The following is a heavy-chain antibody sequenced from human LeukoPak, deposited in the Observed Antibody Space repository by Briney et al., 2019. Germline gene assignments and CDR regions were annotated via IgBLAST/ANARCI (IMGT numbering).Heavy chain of an antibody. CDR3: ARPGNPYYYDSSGYVFDY. V-gene: IGHV5-10-1*01. CDR2: IDPSDSYT. J-gene: IGHJ4*02. Sequence: GESLKISCKGSGYSFTSYWISWVRRMPGKGLEWMGRIDPSDSYTNYSPSFQGHVTISADKSISTAYLQWSSLKASDTAMYYCARPGNPYYYDSSGYVFDYWGQGTLVTVSS. D-gene: IGHD3-22*01. CDR1: GYSFTSYW.